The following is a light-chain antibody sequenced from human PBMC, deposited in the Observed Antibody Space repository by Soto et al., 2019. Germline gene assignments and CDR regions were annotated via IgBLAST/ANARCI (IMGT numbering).Light chain of an antibody. Sequence: QSALTQPRSVSGSPGQSVTISCTGTSSDVGGYNYVSWYQQHPGKAPKLMIYDVSKWPSGVPDRFSGSKSGSTASLTISGLQAEDEADYYCCSYAGSYTWVFGGGTKVTVL. J-gene: IGLJ3*02. V-gene: IGLV2-11*01. CDR3: CSYAGSYTWV. CDR1: SSDVGGYNY. CDR2: DVS.